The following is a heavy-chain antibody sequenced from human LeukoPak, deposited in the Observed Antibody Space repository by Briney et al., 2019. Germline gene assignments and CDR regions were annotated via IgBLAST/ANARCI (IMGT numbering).Heavy chain of an antibody. CDR3: PRQYSRGPWRY. CDR2: IIPIFGTA. CDR1: GGTFSSYA. D-gene: IGHD6-6*01. Sequence: GASVKVSCKASGGTFSSYAISWVRQAPGQGLEWMGGIIPIFGTANYAQKFQGRVTITADESTSTAYMELSSLRSDDTAVYYCPRQYSRGPWRYWGQGTLVTVSS. J-gene: IGHJ4*02. V-gene: IGHV1-69*13.